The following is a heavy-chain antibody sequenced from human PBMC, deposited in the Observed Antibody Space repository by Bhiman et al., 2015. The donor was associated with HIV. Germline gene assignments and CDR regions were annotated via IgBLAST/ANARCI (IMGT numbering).Heavy chain of an antibody. CDR3: ARDQITIFGVVLTYGMDV. CDR2: ISYDASDK. Sequence: QVQLVESGGGVVQPGRSLRLSCAASGFTFSSYAMHWVRQPPGKGLEWVAVISYDASDKYYADSVKGRFTISRDNSKNTLYLQMNSLRAEDTAVYYCARDQITIFGVVLTYGMDVWGQGTTVTVSS. D-gene: IGHD3-3*01. CDR1: GFTFSSYA. J-gene: IGHJ6*02. V-gene: IGHV3-30-3*01.